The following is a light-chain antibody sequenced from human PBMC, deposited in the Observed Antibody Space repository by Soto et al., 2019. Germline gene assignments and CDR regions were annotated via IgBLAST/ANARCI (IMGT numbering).Light chain of an antibody. Sequence: HSGLTHPASVSGAPGQSITISCTGTSSDVGGYNYVSWYQQHPGKAPKLMIYDVSNRPSGVSNRFSGSKSGNTASLTISGLQAEDEADYYCSSYTSSSTLEVFGTGTKVTVL. CDR2: DVS. CDR3: SSYTSSSTLEV. V-gene: IGLV2-14*01. J-gene: IGLJ1*01. CDR1: SSDVGGYNY.